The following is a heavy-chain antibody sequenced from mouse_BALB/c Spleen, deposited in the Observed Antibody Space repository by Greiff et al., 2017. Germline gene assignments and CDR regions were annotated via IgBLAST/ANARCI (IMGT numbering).Heavy chain of an antibody. CDR1: GYAFTHYL. Sequence: VQLQQSGAELVRPGTSVKVSCKASGYAFTHYLIEWVKQRPGQGLEWIGVINPGSGGTNYNEKFKGKATLTADKSSSTAYMQLSSLTSDDSAVYFCARGSGTGDYWGQGTTLTVSS. CDR2: INPGSGGT. V-gene: IGHV1-54*01. CDR3: ARGSGTGDY. J-gene: IGHJ2*01. D-gene: IGHD4-1*01.